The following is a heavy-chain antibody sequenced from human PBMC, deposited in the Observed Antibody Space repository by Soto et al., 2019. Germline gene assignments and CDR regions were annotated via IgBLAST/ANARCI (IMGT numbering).Heavy chain of an antibody. CDR1: GGSISSGDYY. V-gene: IGHV4-30-4*01. Sequence: QVQLQESGPGLVKPSQTLSLTCTVSGGSISSGDYYWSWIRQPPGKGLEWIGYIYYSGSTYYKSSLKSRVIISIETSKNQFSLKLSSVAAADTAVYYCARKGWPDVFDIWGQGAMVTVSS. CDR2: IYYSGST. CDR3: ARKGWPDVFDI. J-gene: IGHJ3*02.